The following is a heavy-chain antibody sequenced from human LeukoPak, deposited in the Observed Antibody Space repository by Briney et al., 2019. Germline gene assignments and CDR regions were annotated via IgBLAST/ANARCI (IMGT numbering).Heavy chain of an antibody. V-gene: IGHV5-51*01. CDR2: IYPGDSDI. J-gene: IGHJ5*02. CDR1: GYSFTSYW. D-gene: IGHD2-2*01. Sequence: VESLKISCKGSGYSFTSYWIGWVRQMPGKGLEWMGIIYPGDSDIRYSPSFQGQVTISADKSISTAYLQWSSLKASDTAMYYCARLYALGYCSSTSCYASVYWFDPWGQGALVTVSS. CDR3: ARLYALGYCSSTSCYASVYWFDP.